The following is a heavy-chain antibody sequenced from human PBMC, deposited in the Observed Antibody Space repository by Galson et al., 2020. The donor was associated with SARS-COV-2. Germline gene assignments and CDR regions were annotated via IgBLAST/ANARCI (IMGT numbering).Heavy chain of an antibody. V-gene: IGHV4-34*01. CDR2: ITHSGTT. CDR1: GGSFSDYY. D-gene: IGHD6-19*01. J-gene: IGHJ4*02. Sequence: SETLSLTCAVYGGSFSDYYWSWIRQPPGKGLEWIGEITHSGTTNYNPSLKSRVTISVETSKNQFSLNLTSVTAADTAVYYCARGRNPEIGIPVAGTDYWGQGTLVTVSS. CDR3: ARGRNPEIGIPVAGTDY.